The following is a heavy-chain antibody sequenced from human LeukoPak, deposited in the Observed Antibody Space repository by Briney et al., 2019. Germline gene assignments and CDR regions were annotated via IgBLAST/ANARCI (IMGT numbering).Heavy chain of an antibody. CDR2: ISWDGGST. CDR3: AKGGPDDAFDI. D-gene: IGHD3-10*01. J-gene: IGHJ3*02. CDR1: GFTFDDYT. Sequence: PGGSLRLSCAASGFTFDDYTMHWVRQAPGKGLEWVSLISWDGGSTYYADSVKGRFTISRDSSKNSLYLQMNSLRTEDTALYYCAKGGPDDAFDIWGQGTMVTVSS. V-gene: IGHV3-43*01.